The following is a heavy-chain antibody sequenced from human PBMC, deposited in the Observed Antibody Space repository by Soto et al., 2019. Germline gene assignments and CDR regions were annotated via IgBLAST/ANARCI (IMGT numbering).Heavy chain of an antibody. Sequence: GGSLRLSCAASGFTFSSYSVNWVRQAPGKGLEWISYISSGSKTIYYADSVKGRFTVSRDNAKNSQYLQMNSLRDEDTAVYYCTREDILGARSFDYWGQGTLVPVSS. CDR3: TREDILGARSFDY. J-gene: IGHJ4*02. D-gene: IGHD1-26*01. CDR2: ISSGSKTI. V-gene: IGHV3-48*02. CDR1: GFTFSSYS.